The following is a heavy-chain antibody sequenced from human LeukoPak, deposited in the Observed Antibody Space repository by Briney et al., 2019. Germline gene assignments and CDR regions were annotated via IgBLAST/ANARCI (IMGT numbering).Heavy chain of an antibody. Sequence: SETLSLTCTVSGGSISSGGYYWSWIRQHPGKGLEWIGYIYYSGSTYYNPSLKSRVTISVDTSKNQFSLKLSSVTAAGTAVYYCARDRDYGGRAFQIWGQGTMVTVS. V-gene: IGHV4-31*03. J-gene: IGHJ3*02. D-gene: IGHD4-17*01. CDR1: GGSISSGGYY. CDR2: IYYSGST. CDR3: ARDRDYGGRAFQI.